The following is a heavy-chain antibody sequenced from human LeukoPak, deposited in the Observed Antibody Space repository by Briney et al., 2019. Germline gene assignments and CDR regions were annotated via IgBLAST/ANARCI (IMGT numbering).Heavy chain of an antibody. D-gene: IGHD3-9*01. Sequence: GESLEISCKGSGYSFTNYWIGWVRQMPGKGLKWMGIIYPGDSDARYSPSFQGQVTISADKSISTAYLQWSSLKASDTAMYYCARRGILTGYYSLDYWGQGTLVTVSS. CDR3: ARRGILTGYYSLDY. CDR2: IYPGDSDA. J-gene: IGHJ4*02. CDR1: GYSFTNYW. V-gene: IGHV5-51*01.